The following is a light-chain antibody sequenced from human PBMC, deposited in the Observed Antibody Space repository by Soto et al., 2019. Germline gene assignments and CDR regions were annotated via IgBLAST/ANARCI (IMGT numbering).Light chain of an antibody. CDR1: QSISSSF. V-gene: IGKV3-20*01. J-gene: IGKJ5*01. Sequence: IVMTQSPLSLPATPGDPASLSCGASQSISSSFLAWYQQKPGQAPRLLIYGASSRATGIPDRFSGTGSETDFTLTISRLEPEDFAVYYCQQYGNSPITFGQGTRLEIK. CDR3: QQYGNSPIT. CDR2: GAS.